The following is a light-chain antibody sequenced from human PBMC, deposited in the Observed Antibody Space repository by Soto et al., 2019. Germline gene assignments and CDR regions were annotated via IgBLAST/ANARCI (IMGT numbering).Light chain of an antibody. J-gene: IGLJ2*01. CDR1: SWNGNYV. V-gene: IGLV4-69*01. CDR2: VKSDGSH. Sequence: QSVLTQSPSASASLGASVKLTCTLSSWNGNYVIAWHQQQPEKGTRYLIKVKSDGSHSKGDGIPYRFSGSSSGAERFLAISSLQAEDEADYYCQTWDSGIVVFGGGTKLTVL. CDR3: QTWDSGIVV.